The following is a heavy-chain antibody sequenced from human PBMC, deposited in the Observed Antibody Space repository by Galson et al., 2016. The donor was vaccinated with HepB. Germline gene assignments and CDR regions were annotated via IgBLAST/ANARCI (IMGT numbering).Heavy chain of an antibody. CDR3: GKHGGFDY. CDR1: GFAFSSHG. D-gene: IGHD3-16*01. Sequence: SLRLSCAASGFAFSSHGLYWVRQAPGKGLEWVSVIWSDGSNKYYADSVKGRFTISRDNSKNTLYLYRNNLTAGDTAIYYCGKHGGFDYWGQGALVTVSS. V-gene: IGHV3-33*06. J-gene: IGHJ4*02. CDR2: IWSDGSNK.